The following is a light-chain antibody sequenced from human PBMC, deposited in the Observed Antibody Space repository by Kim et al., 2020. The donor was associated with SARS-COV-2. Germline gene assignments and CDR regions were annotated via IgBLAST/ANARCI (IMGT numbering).Light chain of an antibody. CDR2: DTY. Sequence: AGVGDRITITCRASQSISNYLNWYQQKPGRAPKLLIYDTYNLQGGVPSRFSGSGSGTDFTLTISGLQSEDFATYYCQQTYSTPRTFGPGTKVDIK. J-gene: IGKJ3*01. CDR1: QSISNY. V-gene: IGKV1-39*01. CDR3: QQTYSTPRT.